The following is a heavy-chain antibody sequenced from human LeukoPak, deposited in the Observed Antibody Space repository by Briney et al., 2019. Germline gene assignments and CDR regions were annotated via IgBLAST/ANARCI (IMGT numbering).Heavy chain of an antibody. D-gene: IGHD4/OR15-4a*01. V-gene: IGHV3-48*01. CDR3: AKDGAGGAEDH. J-gene: IGHJ4*02. Sequence: GGSLRLSCVASGFTFSSYSMNWVRQAPGKGLEWVSYITRSSSAKFYADSVKGRFTISRDNAENTVYLEMNSLRAEDTAIFYCAKDGAGGAEDHWGQGALVTVSS. CDR2: ITRSSSAK. CDR1: GFTFSSYS.